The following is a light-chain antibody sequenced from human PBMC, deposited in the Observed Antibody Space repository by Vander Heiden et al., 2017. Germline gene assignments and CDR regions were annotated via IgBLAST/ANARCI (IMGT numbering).Light chain of an antibody. CDR3: MQALQTPFT. CDR2: LGS. Sequence: DIVMTQSPLPLPVTPGEPASISCRSSQSLLHSNGYNYLDWYLQKPGQSPQLLIYLGSNRASGVPDRFSGSGSGTDFTLKISRVEADDVGVYYCMQALQTPFTFGGGTKVEIK. CDR1: QSLLHSNGYNY. J-gene: IGKJ4*01. V-gene: IGKV2-28*01.